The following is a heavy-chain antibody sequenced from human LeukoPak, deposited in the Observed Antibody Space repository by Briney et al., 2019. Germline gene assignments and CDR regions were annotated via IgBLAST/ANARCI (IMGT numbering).Heavy chain of an antibody. CDR3: ARDRRRGNYYDSSGYYY. V-gene: IGHV4-39*07. Sequence: SETLSLTCTVSGGSISSSTYYWGWIRQPPGKGLEWIGTIYYSGSTYYNPSLRSRVSMSVDTSKNQFSLKLSSVTAADTAVYYCARDRRRGNYYDSSGYYYWGQGTLVTVSS. D-gene: IGHD3-22*01. CDR2: IYYSGST. CDR1: GGSISSSTYY. J-gene: IGHJ4*02.